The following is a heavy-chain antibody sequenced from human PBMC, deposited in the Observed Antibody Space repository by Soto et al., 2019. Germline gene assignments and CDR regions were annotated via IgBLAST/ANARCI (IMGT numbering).Heavy chain of an antibody. CDR2: ISYNGRNK. D-gene: IGHD3-16*01. Sequence: VQLVESGGGLVQPGGSLRLSCSASGFTFSSYDMHWVRQGPGKGLEWVAVISYNGRNKHYVDSVKGRFTISRDNSQDTLYLQMDSLRPDDTAVYYCARQAKIGDRSQFYFDSWGQGTLVTVSS. CDR3: ARQAKIGDRSQFYFDS. J-gene: IGHJ4*02. V-gene: IGHV3-30*03. CDR1: GFTFSSYD.